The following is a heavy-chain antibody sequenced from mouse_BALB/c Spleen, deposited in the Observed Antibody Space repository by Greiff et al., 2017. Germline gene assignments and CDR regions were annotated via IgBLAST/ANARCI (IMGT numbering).Heavy chain of an antibody. CDR3: ARWITTVVEYYFGY. CDR1: GYTFTSYW. Sequence: QVQLQQPGAELVKPGASVKLSCKASGYTFTSYWMHWVKQRPGQGLEWIGEINPSNGRTNYNEKFKSKATLTVDKSSSTAYMQLSSLTSEDSAVYYCARWITTVVEYYFGYWGQGTTLTVSS. V-gene: IGHV1S81*02. J-gene: IGHJ2*01. D-gene: IGHD1-1*01. CDR2: INPSNGRT.